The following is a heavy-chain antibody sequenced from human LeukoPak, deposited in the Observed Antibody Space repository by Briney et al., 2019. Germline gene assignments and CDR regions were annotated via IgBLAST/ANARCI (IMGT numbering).Heavy chain of an antibody. V-gene: IGHV1-18*04. CDR3: ARKLVFDY. Sequence: ASVKVSCKASGYTFASNSISGISWVRQAPGQGLEWVGWINPYNGNTKYAQKFQGRVTLTTDTSTSTAYMELRSLRSDDTAVYYCARKLVFDYWGQGTLVTVSS. CDR1: GYTFASNSISG. J-gene: IGHJ4*02. D-gene: IGHD1-1*01. CDR2: INPYNGNT.